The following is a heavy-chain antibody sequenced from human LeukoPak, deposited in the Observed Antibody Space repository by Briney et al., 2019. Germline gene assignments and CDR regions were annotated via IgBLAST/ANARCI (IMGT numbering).Heavy chain of an antibody. V-gene: IGHV3-74*01. J-gene: IGHJ4*02. Sequence: PGGSLRLSCVASGFSFSDYWMHWVRQVPGKGLVWVSRINTDGSTTDYADSVKGRFTISRDNAKNTLYLQMNSLRAEDTAAYYCARGMTYYFSSGKLDYWGQGALVTVSS. CDR1: GFSFSDYW. CDR2: INTDGSTT. D-gene: IGHD3-10*01. CDR3: ARGMTYYFSSGKLDY.